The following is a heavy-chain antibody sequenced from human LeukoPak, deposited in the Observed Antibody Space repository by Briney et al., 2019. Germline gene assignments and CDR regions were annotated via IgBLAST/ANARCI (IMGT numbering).Heavy chain of an antibody. D-gene: IGHD1-1*01. CDR2: ISYDGSNK. CDR3: ARDPLGTRPGFDY. Sequence: GGSLRLSCAASGFTFSSYAMHWVRQAPGKGLEWVAVISYDGSNKYYADSVKGRFTISRDNSKNTLYLQMNSLRAEATAVYYCARDPLGTRPGFDYWGQGTLVTVSS. V-gene: IGHV3-30*04. CDR1: GFTFSSYA. J-gene: IGHJ4*02.